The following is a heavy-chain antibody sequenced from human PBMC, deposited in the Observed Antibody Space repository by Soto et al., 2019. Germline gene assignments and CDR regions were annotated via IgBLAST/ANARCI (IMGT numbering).Heavy chain of an antibody. CDR2: IYYSGST. J-gene: IGHJ5*02. CDR3: ARGRYDFWSGYFPRDSNWFDP. V-gene: IGHV4-61*01. CDR1: GGSVRSGSYY. D-gene: IGHD3-3*01. Sequence: PFETRSLNCTVSGGSVRSGSYYCSCIRDQPWQGLEVSGYIYYSGSTNYNPSLKSRFTISVDTSKNQFSLKLSSVTAADTAVYYCARGRYDFWSGYFPRDSNWFDPWGQATLVTVSS.